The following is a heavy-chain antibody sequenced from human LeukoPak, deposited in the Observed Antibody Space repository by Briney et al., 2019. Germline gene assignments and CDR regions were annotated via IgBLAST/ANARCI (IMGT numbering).Heavy chain of an antibody. CDR3: ARVHYGSGSYPRSAAYYYYYGMDV. Sequence: GGSLRLSCAASGFTFSSYSMNWVRQAPGKGLEWVSSISSSSSYIYYADSVKGRFTTSRDNAKNSLYLQMNSLRAEDTAVYYCARVHYGSGSYPRSAAYYYYYGMDVWGKGTTVTVSS. CDR2: ISSSSSYI. D-gene: IGHD3-10*01. V-gene: IGHV3-21*01. J-gene: IGHJ6*04. CDR1: GFTFSSYS.